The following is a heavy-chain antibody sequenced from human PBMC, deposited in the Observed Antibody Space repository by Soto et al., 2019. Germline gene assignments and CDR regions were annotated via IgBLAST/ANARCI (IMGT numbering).Heavy chain of an antibody. CDR1: GGGDY. CDR3: AQHGGYSLEH. Sequence: SETLSLTCTVSGGGDYWSWVRQPPGKGLEWIGQVHRNGGANYHPSLESRVTISVDSSKSHISLSLSSVAAADTAVYYCAQHGGYSLEHWGQGTQVTVS. D-gene: IGHD2-21*01. V-gene: IGHV4-34*01. J-gene: IGHJ4*02. CDR2: VHRNGGA.